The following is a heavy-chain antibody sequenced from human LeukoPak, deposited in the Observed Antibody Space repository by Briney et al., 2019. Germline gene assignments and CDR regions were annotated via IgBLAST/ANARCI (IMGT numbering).Heavy chain of an antibody. CDR1: GFTFSDHY. CDR2: IRNTAKSYTT. V-gene: IGHV3-72*01. Sequence: GGSLRLSCAASGFTFSDHYMDWVRQAPGKGLEWVGRIRNTAKSYTTEYAASVKGRFTISRDDSKNSLYLQMNSLKTEDTAVYYCASGQCSGGSCYKYYYGMDVWGQGTTVTVSS. D-gene: IGHD2-15*01. J-gene: IGHJ6*02. CDR3: ASGQCSGGSCYKYYYGMDV.